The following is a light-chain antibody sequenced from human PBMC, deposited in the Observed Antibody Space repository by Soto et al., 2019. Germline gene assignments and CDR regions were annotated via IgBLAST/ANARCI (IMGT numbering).Light chain of an antibody. CDR1: QSVGRDY. CDR3: QQYGSSPT. Sequence: EIVLTQSPGTLSLSPGERATLSCRASQSVGRDYLAWYQQKPGQAPRLLIHGTSYRATGIPDRLRGSGSGTDFILTISGMEPEDFAVYYCQQYGSSPTFGQGTKVDIK. V-gene: IGKV3-20*01. J-gene: IGKJ1*01. CDR2: GTS.